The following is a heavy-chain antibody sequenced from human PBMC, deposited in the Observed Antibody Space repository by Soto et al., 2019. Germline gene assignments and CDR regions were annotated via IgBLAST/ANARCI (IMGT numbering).Heavy chain of an antibody. J-gene: IGHJ6*02. Sequence: ASVKVSCKASGYTFTSYDINWVRQATGQGLEWMGWMNPNSGNTGYAQKFQGRVTMTRNTSISTAYMELSSLRSEDTAVYYCASNIGQLGAYGMDVWGQGTTVTVSS. V-gene: IGHV1-8*01. CDR2: MNPNSGNT. CDR3: ASNIGQLGAYGMDV. CDR1: GYTFTSYD. D-gene: IGHD6-6*01.